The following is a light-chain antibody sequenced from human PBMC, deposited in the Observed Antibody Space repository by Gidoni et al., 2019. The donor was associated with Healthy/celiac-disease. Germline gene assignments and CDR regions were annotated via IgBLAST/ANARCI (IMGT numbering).Light chain of an antibody. V-gene: IGLV3-19*01. CDR3: NSRDSSGNHV. Sequence: SSELTHDPAVSVSFGQTVRITCQGDSLSSYCASWYQQKPGQAPVLVIYGKNNRPSGIPDRFSGSSSGNTASLTITGAQAEDEADYYCNSRDSSGNHVFGGGTKLTVL. CDR1: SLSSYC. CDR2: GKN. J-gene: IGLJ2*01.